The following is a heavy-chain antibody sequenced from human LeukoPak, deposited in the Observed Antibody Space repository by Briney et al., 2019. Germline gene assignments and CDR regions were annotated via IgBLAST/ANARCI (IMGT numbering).Heavy chain of an antibody. CDR1: GGSMSSSTYY. V-gene: IGHV4-39*07. J-gene: IGHJ4*02. CDR2: IYHSGSS. CDR3: AITEGYYYGSGSPYWD. Sequence: SETLSLTCTVFGGSMSSSTYYWGWIRQPPGKGLEWIGSIYHSGSSYYNPSLKSRVTISVDTSKNQFSLKLSSVTAADTAVYYCAITEGYYYGSGSPYWDWGQGTLVTVSS. D-gene: IGHD3-10*01.